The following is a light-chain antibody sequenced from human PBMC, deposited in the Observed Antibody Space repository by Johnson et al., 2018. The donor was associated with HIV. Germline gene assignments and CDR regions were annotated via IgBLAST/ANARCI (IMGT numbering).Light chain of an antibody. CDR3: GTWDSSLSAGFYV. J-gene: IGLJ1*01. CDR1: SSNIGNNY. V-gene: IGLV1-51*02. CDR2: ENN. Sequence: QSVLTQPPSVSAAPGQKVTISCSGSSSNIGNNYVSWYQQLPGTAPKLLIYENNKRPSGIPDRFSGSKSGTSATLCIPGLQTGEEADYYCGTWDSSLSAGFYVFGTGTKVTVL.